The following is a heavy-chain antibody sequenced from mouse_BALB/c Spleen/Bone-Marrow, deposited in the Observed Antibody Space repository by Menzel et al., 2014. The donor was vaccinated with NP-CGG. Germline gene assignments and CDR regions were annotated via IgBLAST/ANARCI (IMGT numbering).Heavy chain of an antibody. CDR1: GYTFTAYW. D-gene: IGHD2-10*02. Sequence: QVQLQQSGAELVRPGASVKISCKASGYTFTAYWMNWVKQRPGQGLEWIGMIDPSDSETHYNQMFRDKSTLTVDKSSSTAYMQLSSLTSEDSAVYYCTRKYGKGGDFWGQGTTLTVSS. V-gene: IGHV1-61*01. J-gene: IGHJ2*01. CDR3: TRKYGKGGDF. CDR2: IDPSDSET.